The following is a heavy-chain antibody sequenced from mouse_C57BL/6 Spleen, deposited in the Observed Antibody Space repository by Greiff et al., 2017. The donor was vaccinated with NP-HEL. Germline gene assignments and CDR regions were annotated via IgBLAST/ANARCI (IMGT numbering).Heavy chain of an antibody. D-gene: IGHD1-1*01. Sequence: VQLQQPGTELVKPGASVKLSCKASCYTFTSYWMHWVKQRPGQGLEWIGNINPSNGGTNYNEKFKSKATLTVDKSSSTAYMQLSSLTSEDSAVYYCASWGGGSSPFAYWGQGTLVTVSA. J-gene: IGHJ3*01. CDR2: INPSNGGT. CDR1: CYTFTSYW. CDR3: ASWGGGSSPFAY. V-gene: IGHV1-53*01.